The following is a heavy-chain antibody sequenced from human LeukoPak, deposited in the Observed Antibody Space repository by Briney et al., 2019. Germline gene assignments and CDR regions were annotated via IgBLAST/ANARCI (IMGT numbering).Heavy chain of an antibody. J-gene: IGHJ4*02. V-gene: IGHV3-30*03. CDR3: ARASTRSGTTYYFDY. CDR2: ISYDGSNK. D-gene: IGHD3-10*01. Sequence: GSLRLSCAASGFTFSSYGMHWVRQAPGKGLEWVAVISYDGSNKYYADSVKGRFTISRDNSKNTLYLQMNSLRAEDTAVYYCARASTRSGTTYYFDYWGQGTLVTVSS. CDR1: GFTFSSYG.